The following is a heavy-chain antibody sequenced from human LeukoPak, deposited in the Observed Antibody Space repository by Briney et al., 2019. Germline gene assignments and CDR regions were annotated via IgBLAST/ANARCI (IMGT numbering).Heavy chain of an antibody. V-gene: IGHV3-64*01. CDR1: GFTFSRYT. J-gene: IGHJ4*02. Sequence: GGSLGLSCAASGFTFSRYTMHWVRQAPGKRLEYFSAISSNGGSTYYANSVKGRFTLSRDNSKNMLYLQMGSLRIEDMAVYYCARGLDGSGSFDYWGQGTLVTVSS. CDR2: ISSNGGST. D-gene: IGHD3-10*01. CDR3: ARGLDGSGSFDY.